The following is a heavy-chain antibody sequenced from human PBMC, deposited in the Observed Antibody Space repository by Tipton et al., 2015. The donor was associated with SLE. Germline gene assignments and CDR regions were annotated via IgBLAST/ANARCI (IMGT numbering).Heavy chain of an antibody. CDR1: GGSISSHY. Sequence: TLSLTCTVSGGSISSHYWSWIRQPPGKGLEWIGYIYYSGSTNYNPSLKSRVTISVDTSKNQFSLKLSSVTAADTAVYYCARDLLQLAPAATFDIWGQGTMVTVSS. V-gene: IGHV4-59*11. D-gene: IGHD6-6*01. CDR2: IYYSGST. CDR3: ARDLLQLAPAATFDI. J-gene: IGHJ3*02.